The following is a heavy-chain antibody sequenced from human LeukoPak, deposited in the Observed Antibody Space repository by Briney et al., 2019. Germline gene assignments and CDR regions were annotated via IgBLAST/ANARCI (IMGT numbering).Heavy chain of an antibody. CDR1: GFTFSTYW. D-gene: IGHD6-13*01. CDR2: INSDGSSR. CDR3: AKDWGIAAAGNYFDY. J-gene: IGHJ4*02. Sequence: PGGSLRLSCAASGFTFSTYWMHWVRQAPGKGLVWVSRINSDGSSRTYADSVKGRFTISRDNAKNTLYLQMNSLRAEDTAVYYCAKDWGIAAAGNYFDYWGQGTLVTVSS. V-gene: IGHV3-74*01.